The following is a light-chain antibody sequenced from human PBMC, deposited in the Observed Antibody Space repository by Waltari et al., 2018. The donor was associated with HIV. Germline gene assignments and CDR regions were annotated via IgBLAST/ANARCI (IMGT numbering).Light chain of an antibody. Sequence: VTLTCGLKSGSVSTSNYPSWYQQTPGQAPRTLIYSTNSRSSGVPDRLSGSILGNKAALTITGAQADDESDYYCVLYLGSDIWVFGGGTRLTVL. CDR2: STN. CDR1: SGSVSTSNY. CDR3: VLYLGSDIWV. V-gene: IGLV8-61*01. J-gene: IGLJ3*02.